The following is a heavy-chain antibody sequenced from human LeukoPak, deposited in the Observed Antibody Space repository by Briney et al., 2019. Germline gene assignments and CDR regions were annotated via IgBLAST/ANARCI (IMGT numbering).Heavy chain of an antibody. D-gene: IGHD3-22*01. CDR1: GGSISSPSYS. CDR2: ISHTGGT. Sequence: SETLSLTCTGSGGSISSPSYSWSWIRQSAGKGLEWIGYISHTGGTLDNPSLTSRVTMSLDRSRSQFSLRLSSVTAADTAVYYCARGAQFYYDTSGYFDYWGQGILVTVSS. V-gene: IGHV4-30-2*06. CDR3: ARGAQFYYDTSGYFDY. J-gene: IGHJ4*02.